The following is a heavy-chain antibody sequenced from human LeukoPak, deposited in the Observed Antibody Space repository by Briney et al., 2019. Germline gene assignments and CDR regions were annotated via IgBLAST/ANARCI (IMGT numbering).Heavy chain of an antibody. CDR3: ARGSGYYHYYGMDV. J-gene: IGHJ6*04. V-gene: IGHV1-69*06. CDR2: IIPTFGTA. CDR1: GGTFSSYA. Sequence: ASVKVSCKASGGTFSSYAISWVRQAPGQGLEWMGGIIPTFGTANYAQKFQGRVTITADKSTSTAYMELSSLRSEDTAVYYCARGSGYYHYYGMDVWGKGTTVTVSS.